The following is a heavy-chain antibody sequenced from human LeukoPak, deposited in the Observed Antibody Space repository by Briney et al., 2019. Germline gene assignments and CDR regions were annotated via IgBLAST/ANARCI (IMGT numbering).Heavy chain of an antibody. CDR1: GFTFSSYW. V-gene: IGHV3-7*01. CDR3: AREQAYCGGDCYSTFDY. D-gene: IGHD2-21*02. CDR2: IKQDGSEK. J-gene: IGHJ4*02. Sequence: GGSLRLSCAASGFTFSSYWMSWVRQAPGKGLEWVANIKQDGSEKYYVDSVKGRFTISRDNAKNSLYLQMNSLRAEDTAVYYCAREQAYCGGDCYSTFDYWGQGTLVTVSS.